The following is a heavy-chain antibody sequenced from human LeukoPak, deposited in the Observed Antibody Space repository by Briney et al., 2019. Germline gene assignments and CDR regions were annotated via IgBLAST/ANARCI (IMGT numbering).Heavy chain of an antibody. V-gene: IGHV3-30-3*01. CDR3: AGVDTAIIRDGLWYFDL. Sequence: GGSLRLSCAAYGFTFSSYTMHWVRQAPGKGLEWVAVISYDGSNSYYADSVKGRFTISRDNSKNTLYLQMNSLRAEDTAVYYCAGVDTAIIRDGLWYFDLWGRGSLVTVSS. D-gene: IGHD5-18*01. J-gene: IGHJ2*01. CDR2: ISYDGSNS. CDR1: GFTFSSYT.